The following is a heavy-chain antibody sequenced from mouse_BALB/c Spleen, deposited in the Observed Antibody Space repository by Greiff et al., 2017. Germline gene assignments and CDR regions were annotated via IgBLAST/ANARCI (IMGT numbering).Heavy chain of an antibody. Sequence: EVQLVQSGGGLVQPGGSLRLSCATSGFTFTDYYMSWVRQPPGKALEWLGFIRTKANGYTTEHSASVKGRFTISRDNSQSILYLQMHTLRAEDSATYYGERDDSTGYDSMDYWGQGTSVTVSS. V-gene: IGHV7-3*02. D-gene: IGHD2-14*01. CDR2: IRTKANGYTT. CDR1: GFTFTDYY. J-gene: IGHJ4*01. CDR3: ERDDSTGYDSMDY.